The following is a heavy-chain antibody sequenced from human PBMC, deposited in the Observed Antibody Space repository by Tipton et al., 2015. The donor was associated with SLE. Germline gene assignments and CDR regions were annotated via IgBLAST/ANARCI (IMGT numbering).Heavy chain of an antibody. Sequence: TLSLTRTVSGGSISSSSYYWGWIRQPPGKGLEWIGSIYYSGSTYYNPSLKSRVTISVDTSKNQFSLKLSSVTAADTAVYYCARDTIGRAFDIWGQGTMVTVSS. D-gene: IGHD3-9*01. J-gene: IGHJ3*02. CDR1: GGSISSSSYY. V-gene: IGHV4-39*07. CDR2: IYYSGST. CDR3: ARDTIGRAFDI.